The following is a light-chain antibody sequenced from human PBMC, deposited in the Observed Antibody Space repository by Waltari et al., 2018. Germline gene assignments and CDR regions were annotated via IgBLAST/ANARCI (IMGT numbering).Light chain of an antibody. V-gene: IGLV1-40*01. J-gene: IGLJ2*01. CDR3: QSYDSSSRVV. Sequence: QSVLTQPPSVSGAPGQRVTISCTGSSSNIGSGLDVHWYQQLPGTAPKLLIYADANRPSGVPDRFSGSKSATSASLTITGLKAEDEADYYCQSYDSSSRVVFGGGTKLTVL. CDR1: SSNIGSGLD. CDR2: ADA.